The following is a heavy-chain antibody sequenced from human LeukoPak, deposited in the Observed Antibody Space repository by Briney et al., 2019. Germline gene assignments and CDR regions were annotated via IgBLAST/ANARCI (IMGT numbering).Heavy chain of an antibody. Sequence: PGRSLRLSCAASGFTFSTYAMHWVRQAPGKGLDWVAVISHDGINNYYTDSVKGRLTISRDNSKNTLYLQMNSLRAEDTALYYCVRVAQVGPPFDIWGQGTMVTVSS. CDR1: GFTFSTYA. CDR3: VRVAQVGPPFDI. V-gene: IGHV3-30*04. D-gene: IGHD1-26*01. CDR2: ISHDGINN. J-gene: IGHJ3*02.